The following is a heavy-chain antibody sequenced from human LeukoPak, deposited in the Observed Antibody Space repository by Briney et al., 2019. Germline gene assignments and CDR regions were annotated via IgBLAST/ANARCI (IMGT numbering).Heavy chain of an antibody. D-gene: IGHD4-17*01. V-gene: IGHV3-7*01. CDR3: AKRPSDYGDYVTYFDY. CDR2: IKQDGSEK. Sequence: GGSLRLSCAASGFTFSSYWMSWVRQAPGKGLEWVANIKQDGSEKSKNSLYLQMNSLRDEDTAVYYCAKRPSDYGDYVTYFDYWGQGTLVTVSS. J-gene: IGHJ4*02. CDR1: GFTFSSYW.